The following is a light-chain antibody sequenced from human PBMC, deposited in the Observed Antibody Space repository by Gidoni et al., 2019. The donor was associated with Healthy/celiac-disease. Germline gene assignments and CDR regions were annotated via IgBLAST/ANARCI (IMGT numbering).Light chain of an antibody. CDR3: QQSYSTRLT. Sequence: DIQMTQSPSSLSASVGDSVTITCRASQSISSYLNWYQQKPGKAPKLLIYAASRLQSGVPSRFSGSGSGTEFTLTISSLQPEEFATYYCQQSYSTRLTFGGGTKVEIK. J-gene: IGKJ4*01. CDR2: AAS. CDR1: QSISSY. V-gene: IGKV1-39*01.